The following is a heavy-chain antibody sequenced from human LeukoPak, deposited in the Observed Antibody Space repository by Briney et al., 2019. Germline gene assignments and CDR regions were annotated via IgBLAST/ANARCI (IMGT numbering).Heavy chain of an antibody. Sequence: SGTLSLTCGVSGXSISNTNWWTWVRQPPGKGLEWIGEVNLQGSTNYNPSLKSRVTISVDTSKNQFSLKLSSVTAADTAVYYCARHRGSSADDAFDIWGQGTLVTVSS. CDR1: GXSISNTNW. CDR3: ARHRGSSADDAFDI. D-gene: IGHD3-22*01. V-gene: IGHV4-4*02. J-gene: IGHJ3*02. CDR2: VNLQGST.